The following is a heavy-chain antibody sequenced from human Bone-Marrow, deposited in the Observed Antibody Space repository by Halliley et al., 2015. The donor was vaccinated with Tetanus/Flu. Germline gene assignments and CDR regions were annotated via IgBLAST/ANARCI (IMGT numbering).Heavy chain of an antibody. J-gene: IGHJ2*01. V-gene: IGHV3-33*01. D-gene: IGHD1-26*01. CDR2: IWSHGRNE. Sequence: IWSHGRNEYYAESVKGRFTISRDTSKNTLYLQMDSLRTEDTAAYYCARDADTTASYWYFDLWGRGTRVTVSS. CDR3: ARDADTTASYWYFDL.